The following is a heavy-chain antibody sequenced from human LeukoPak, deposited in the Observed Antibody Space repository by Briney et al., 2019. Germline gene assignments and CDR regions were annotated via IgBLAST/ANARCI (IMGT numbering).Heavy chain of an antibody. CDR1: GFTFTDYY. J-gene: IGHJ4*02. CDR3: ARVRGLTLGDFDY. CDR2: INPDSRGT. D-gene: IGHD3-10*01. V-gene: IGHV1-2*02. Sequence: ASVKVSCKASGFTFTDYYVHWVRQAPGQGLEWMGWINPDSRGTNFAQKFQGRVTMTRDTSISTAYTELSSLISDDTAVYYCARVRGLTLGDFDYWGQGTLVTVAS.